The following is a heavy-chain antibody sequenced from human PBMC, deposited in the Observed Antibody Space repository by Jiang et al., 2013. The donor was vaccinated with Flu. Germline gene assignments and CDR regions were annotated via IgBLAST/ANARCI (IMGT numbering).Heavy chain of an antibody. D-gene: IGHD6-25*01. CDR2: ISSSSSYT. Sequence: VQLVESGGGLVKPGGSLRLSCAASGFTFSDYYMTWIRQAPGKGLEWVSYISSSSSYTNSADSVKGRFTISRDNAKNSLYLQMHSLRVEDTAVYYCARRLKRLPKHWYFDLVGPGTLVTVSS. CDR3: ARRLKRLPKHWYFDL. V-gene: IGHV3-11*06. J-gene: IGHJ2*01. CDR1: GFTFSDYY.